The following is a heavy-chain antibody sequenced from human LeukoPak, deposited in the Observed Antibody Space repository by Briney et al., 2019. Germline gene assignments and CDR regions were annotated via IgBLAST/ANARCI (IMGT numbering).Heavy chain of an antibody. J-gene: IGHJ6*02. CDR1: GFNFSSYG. CDR2: ISYDGSNK. D-gene: IGHD3-10*01. CDR3: AKDRGPYYYYGMDV. Sequence: RGSLRLSCAASGFNFSSYGMHWVRQAPGKGLEWVAVISYDGSNKYYADSVKGRFTISRDNSKNTLYLQMNSLRAEDTAVYYCAKDRGPYYYYGMDVWGQGTTVTVSS. V-gene: IGHV3-30*18.